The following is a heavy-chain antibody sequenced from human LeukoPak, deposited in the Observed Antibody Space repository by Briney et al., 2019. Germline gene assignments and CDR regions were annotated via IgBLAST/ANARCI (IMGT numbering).Heavy chain of an antibody. CDR2: IYTSGST. J-gene: IGHJ5*02. CDR1: GGSISSGSYY. CDR3: ARDRYFYGSGRVQFDP. V-gene: IGHV4-61*02. D-gene: IGHD3-10*01. Sequence: PSQTLSLTCTVSGGSISSGSYYWSWIRQPAGKGLEWFGRIYTSGSTNYNPSLKSRVTISVDTPKNHFSLKLSSVTAADTAVYYCARDRYFYGSGRVQFDPWGQGTRVTVSS.